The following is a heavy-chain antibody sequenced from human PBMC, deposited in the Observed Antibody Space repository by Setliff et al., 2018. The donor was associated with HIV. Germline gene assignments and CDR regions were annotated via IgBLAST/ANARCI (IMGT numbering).Heavy chain of an antibody. CDR3: ARNSKNWNYPVEYYDYYMDV. CDR1: GGSISSHY. J-gene: IGHJ6*03. V-gene: IGHV4-59*11. D-gene: IGHD1-7*01. Sequence: SETLSLTCTVSGGSISSHYWIWIRQPPGKGLEWIGYIHYSGATNYNPSLKSRVTISLDTSKNQFSLKVSSKTAADTAVYYCARNSKNWNYPVEYYDYYMDVWGTGTTVTVSS. CDR2: IHYSGAT.